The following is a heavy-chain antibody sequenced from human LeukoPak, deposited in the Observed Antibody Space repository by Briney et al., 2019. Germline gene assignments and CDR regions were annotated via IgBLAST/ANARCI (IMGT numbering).Heavy chain of an antibody. CDR3: ARDPPGVAVVHYGMDV. CDR1: GYTFTGYY. CDR2: INPSGGST. D-gene: IGHD6-19*01. J-gene: IGHJ6*02. V-gene: IGHV1-46*01. Sequence: ASVKVSCKASGYTFTGYYMHWVRQAPGQGLEWMGIINPSGGSTSYAQKFQGRVTMTRDTSTSTVYMELSSLRSEDTAVYYCARDPPGVAVVHYGMDVWGQGTTVTVSS.